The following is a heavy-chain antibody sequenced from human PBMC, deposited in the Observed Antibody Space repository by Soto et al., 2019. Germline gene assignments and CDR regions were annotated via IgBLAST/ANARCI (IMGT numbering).Heavy chain of an antibody. J-gene: IGHJ4*02. Sequence: ASVKVSCKASGYTFTSYAMHRVRQAPGQRLEWMGWINAGNGNTKYSQKFQGRVTITRDTSASTAYMELSSLRSEDTAVYYCASFSGYFDPYYFDYWGQGTLVTVSS. CDR2: INAGNGNT. CDR1: GYTFTSYA. D-gene: IGHD3-9*01. V-gene: IGHV1-3*01. CDR3: ASFSGYFDPYYFDY.